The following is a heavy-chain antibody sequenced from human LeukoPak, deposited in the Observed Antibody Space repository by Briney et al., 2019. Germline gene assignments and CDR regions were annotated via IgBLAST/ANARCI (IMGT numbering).Heavy chain of an antibody. J-gene: IGHJ3*02. V-gene: IGHV4-30-2*01. D-gene: IGHD1-7*01. Sequence: SQTLSLTCAVSGGSISSGGYSWSWIRQPPGKGLEWIGYIDHSGSTYYNPSLKSRVTISVDRSKNQFSLKLSSVTAADTAVYDCARDRITGTTVGAFDIWGQGTMVTVSS. CDR3: ARDRITGTTVGAFDI. CDR1: GGSISSGGYS. CDR2: IDHSGST.